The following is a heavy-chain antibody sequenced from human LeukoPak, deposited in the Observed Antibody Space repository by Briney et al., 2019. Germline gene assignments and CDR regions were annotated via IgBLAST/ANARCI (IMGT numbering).Heavy chain of an antibody. CDR1: GGSIIGYY. D-gene: IGHD4/OR15-4a*01. CDR3: ARHANSPYYYYAMDV. Sequence: PSETLSLTCTVSGGSIIGYYLSWIRQPPGKGLEWIGSIYYSGSTNYNPSLKSRVTISVETSKNQFSLKLSSVTAADTAVYYCARHANSPYYYYAMDVWGQGTTVTVSS. CDR2: IYYSGST. J-gene: IGHJ6*02. V-gene: IGHV4-59*08.